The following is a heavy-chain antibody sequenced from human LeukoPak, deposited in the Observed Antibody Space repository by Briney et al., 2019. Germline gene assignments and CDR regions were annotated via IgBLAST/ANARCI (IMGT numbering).Heavy chain of an antibody. J-gene: IGHJ6*02. CDR1: GFTFSSYA. V-gene: IGHV3-30-3*01. CDR3: ARDPNSSSWYGLDYYYGMDV. D-gene: IGHD6-13*01. CDR2: ISYDGSNK. Sequence: GGSLRLSCAASGFTFSSYAMHWVRQAPGKGLEWVAVISYDGSNKYYADSVKGRFTISRDNSKSTLYLQMNSLRAEDTAVYYCARDPNSSSWYGLDYYYGMDVWGQGTTVTVSS.